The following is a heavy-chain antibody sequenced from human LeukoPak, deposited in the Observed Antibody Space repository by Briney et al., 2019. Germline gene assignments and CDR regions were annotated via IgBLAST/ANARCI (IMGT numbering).Heavy chain of an antibody. V-gene: IGHV3-21*01. CDR2: ISSSSSHI. CDR3: ARFSGSSGYLGVY. Sequence: PGGSLRLSCAASGFTFSSYSMNWVRQAPGKGLEWVSSISSSSSHIYYADSVKGRFTISRDNAKNSLYLQMNSLRAEDTAVYYCARFSGSSGYLGVYWGQGTLVTVSS. D-gene: IGHD3-22*01. CDR1: GFTFSSYS. J-gene: IGHJ4*02.